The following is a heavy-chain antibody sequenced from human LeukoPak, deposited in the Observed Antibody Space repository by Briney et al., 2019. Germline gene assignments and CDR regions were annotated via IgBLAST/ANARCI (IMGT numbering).Heavy chain of an antibody. CDR2: IYYSGST. V-gene: IGHV4-61*01. CDR1: SGSISTSNYY. D-gene: IGHD3-22*01. CDR3: ARVTGYMIEDYFDY. J-gene: IGHJ4*02. Sequence: SETLSLTCTVSSGSISTSNYYWSWIRQPPGKGLEWIGYIYYSGSTNYKPSLKSRVTISVETSKNQFSLKLRSVTAADTAVYYCARVTGYMIEDYFDYWGQGTLVTVSS.